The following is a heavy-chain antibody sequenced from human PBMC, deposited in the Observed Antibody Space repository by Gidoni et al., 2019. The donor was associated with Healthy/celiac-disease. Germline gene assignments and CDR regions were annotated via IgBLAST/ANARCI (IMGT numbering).Heavy chain of an antibody. CDR2: ISGSGGST. V-gene: IGHV3-23*01. CDR3: AKTRGVVATEGYFDY. CDR1: GFTFSSYA. D-gene: IGHD5-12*01. Sequence: EVQLLESGGGLVQPGGSLRLSCAASGFTFSSYAMSWGRHVPGKGRGGGSAISGSGGSTDYADPVKGRFTISRDNAKNTLYLQMNSLRAEDTAVYYCAKTRGVVATEGYFDYWGQGTLVTVSS. J-gene: IGHJ4*02.